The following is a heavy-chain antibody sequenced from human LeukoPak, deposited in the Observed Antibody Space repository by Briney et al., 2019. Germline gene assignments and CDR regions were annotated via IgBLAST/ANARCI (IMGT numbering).Heavy chain of an antibody. V-gene: IGHV3-7*01. CDR3: ARDLNGANFDY. D-gene: IGHD4/OR15-4a*01. J-gene: IGHJ4*02. CDR2: IKRDGSEQ. CDR1: GFTFNSYS. Sequence: PGGSLRLSCAASGFTFNSYSMNWVRQAPGKGLEWVANIKRDGSEQYYMDSVRGRFTISRDNAKNSLYLQMNSLRAEDTAVFYCARDLNGANFDYWGQGTLVIVSS.